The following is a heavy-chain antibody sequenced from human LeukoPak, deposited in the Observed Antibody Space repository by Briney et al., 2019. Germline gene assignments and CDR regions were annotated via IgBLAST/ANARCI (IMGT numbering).Heavy chain of an antibody. V-gene: IGHV1-46*01. CDR1: GYTFTRFY. CDR2: INPSGGST. CDR3: ARPGYSSEYYFDY. J-gene: IGHJ4*02. D-gene: IGHD6-25*01. Sequence: ASVKVSCKASGYTFTRFYIHWVRQAPGQGLEWMGIINPSGGSTSYAQKFQGRVTMTRDTSTSTVYMELSSLRSEDTAVYYCARPGYSSEYYFDYWGQGTLVTVSS.